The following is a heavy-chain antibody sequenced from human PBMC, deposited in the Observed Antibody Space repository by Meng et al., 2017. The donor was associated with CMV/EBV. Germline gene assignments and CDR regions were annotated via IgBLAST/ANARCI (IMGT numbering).Heavy chain of an antibody. CDR3: ARGGIAAAGLH. J-gene: IGHJ4*02. V-gene: IGHV4-39*07. CDR2: IYYSGST. D-gene: IGHD6-13*01. CDR1: GGSISSSSYY. Sequence: QLQLQESGPGLWQPSVTLSLTCTVSGGSISSSSYYWGWIRQPPGKGLEWIGSIYYSGSTYYNPSLKSRATISVDTSKNQFSLKLSSVTAADTAVYYCARGGIAAAGLHWGQGTLVTVSS.